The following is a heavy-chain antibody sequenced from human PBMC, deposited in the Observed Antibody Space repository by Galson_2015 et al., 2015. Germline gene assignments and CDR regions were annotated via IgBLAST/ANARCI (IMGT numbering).Heavy chain of an antibody. V-gene: IGHV3-30*16. CDR2: ISYDGSNK. Sequence: SLRLSCAASGFTFSSYAMHWVRQAPGKGPEWVAVISYDGSNKYYADSVKGRFTISRDNSKNTLYLQMNSLRAEDTAVYYCARELSDYFDYWGQGTLVTVSS. CDR1: GFTFSSYA. CDR3: ARELSDYFDY. J-gene: IGHJ4*02.